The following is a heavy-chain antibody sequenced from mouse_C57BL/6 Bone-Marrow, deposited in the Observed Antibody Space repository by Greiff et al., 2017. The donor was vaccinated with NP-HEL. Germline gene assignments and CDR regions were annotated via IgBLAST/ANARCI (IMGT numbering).Heavy chain of an antibody. CDR1: GFNIKDDY. CDR2: IDPENGDT. V-gene: IGHV14-4*01. J-gene: IGHJ3*01. Sequence: EVKVVESGAELVRPGASVKLSCTASGFNIKDDYMHWVKQRPEQGLEWIGWIDPENGDTEYASKFQGKATITADTSSNTAYLQLSSLTSEDTAVYYCTPLWLWFAYWGQGTLVTVSA. CDR3: TPLWLWFAY.